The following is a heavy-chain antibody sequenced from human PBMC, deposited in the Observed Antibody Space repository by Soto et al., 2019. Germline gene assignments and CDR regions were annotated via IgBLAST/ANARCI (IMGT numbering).Heavy chain of an antibody. D-gene: IGHD3-22*01. CDR2: ISYDGSNK. CDR1: GFTFSGYS. CDR3: ARGAYYDSGGYYLGCLDY. Sequence: QVQLVESGGCVVQPGRSLRLSCAASGFTFSGYSIHWVRQSPGKGLEWVALISYDGSNKYYADSVKGRFTISRDNSKNTLYLQMNSLRAEDTAVYYCARGAYYDSGGYYLGCLDYWGQGTLVTVSS. V-gene: IGHV3-30-3*01. J-gene: IGHJ4*02.